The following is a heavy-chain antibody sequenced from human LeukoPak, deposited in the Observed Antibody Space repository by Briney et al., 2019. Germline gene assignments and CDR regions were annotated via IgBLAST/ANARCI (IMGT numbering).Heavy chain of an antibody. J-gene: IGHJ6*03. CDR3: ARDGSGYDSVSAGYYYYMDV. D-gene: IGHD5-12*01. CDR2: ISGSGGST. Sequence: PGGTLRLSCAASGFTFSSYGMSWVRQAPGKGLEWVSAISGSGGSTYYADSVKGRFTISRDNAKNSLYLQMNSLRAEDTALYYCARDGSGYDSVSAGYYYYMDVWGKGTTVTVSS. V-gene: IGHV3-23*01. CDR1: GFTFSSYG.